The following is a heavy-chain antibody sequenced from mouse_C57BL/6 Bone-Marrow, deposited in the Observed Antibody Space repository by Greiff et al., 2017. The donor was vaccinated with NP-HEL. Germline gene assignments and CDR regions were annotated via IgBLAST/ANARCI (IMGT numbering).Heavy chain of an antibody. D-gene: IGHD1-1*01. V-gene: IGHV1-76*01. Sequence: QVQLQQSGAELVRPGASVKLSCKASGYTFTDYYINWVKQRPGQGLEWIARIYPGSGNTYYNEKFKGKATLTAEKSSSTAYMQLSSLTSEDSAVYFCARSEGYYGSSSWFAYWGKGTLVTVSA. CDR3: ARSEGYYGSSSWFAY. J-gene: IGHJ3*01. CDR2: IYPGSGNT. CDR1: GYTFTDYY.